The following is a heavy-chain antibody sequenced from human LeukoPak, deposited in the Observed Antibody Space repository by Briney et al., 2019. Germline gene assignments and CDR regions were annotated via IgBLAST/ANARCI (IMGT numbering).Heavy chain of an antibody. V-gene: IGHV1-18*01. CDR3: ARENNIGIFGVALSFGVYYYYMDV. J-gene: IGHJ6*03. CDR2: ISAYNGNT. Sequence: ASVKVSCKASGYTFTSYGISWVRQAPGQGLEWMGWISAYNGNTNYAQKLQGRVTMTTDTSTSTAYMELRSLRSDDTAVYYCARENNIGIFGVALSFGVYYYYMDVWGKGTTATVSS. D-gene: IGHD3-3*02. CDR1: GYTFTSYG.